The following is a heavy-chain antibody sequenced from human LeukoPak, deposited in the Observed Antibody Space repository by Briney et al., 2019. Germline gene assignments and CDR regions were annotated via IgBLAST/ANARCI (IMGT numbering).Heavy chain of an antibody. Sequence: GGSLRLSCAASGFTFSDYYMSWIRQAPGKGLEWVSSISSSSSYIYYADSVKGRFTISRDNAKNSLYLQMNSLRAEDTAVYYCARAGAARTFDYWGQGTLVTVSS. V-gene: IGHV3-11*06. CDR3: ARAGAARTFDY. D-gene: IGHD6-6*01. J-gene: IGHJ4*02. CDR2: ISSSSSYI. CDR1: GFTFSDYY.